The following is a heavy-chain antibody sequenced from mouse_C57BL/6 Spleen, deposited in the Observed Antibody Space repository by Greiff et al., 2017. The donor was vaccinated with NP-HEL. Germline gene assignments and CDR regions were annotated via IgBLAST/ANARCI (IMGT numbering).Heavy chain of an antibody. CDR1: GYTFTSYW. J-gene: IGHJ1*03. CDR2: IDPSDSYT. CDR3: ARHYYSNAYWYFDV. Sequence: QVQLQQPGAELVRPGTSVKLSCKASGYTFTSYWMHWVKQRPGQGLEWIGVIDPSDSYTNYNQKFKGKATLTVDTSSSTAYMQLSSLTSEDSAVYYCARHYYSNAYWYFDVWGTGTTVTVSS. V-gene: IGHV1-59*01. D-gene: IGHD2-5*01.